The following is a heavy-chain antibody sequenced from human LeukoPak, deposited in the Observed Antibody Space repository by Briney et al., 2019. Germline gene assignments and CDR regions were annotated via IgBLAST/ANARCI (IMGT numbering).Heavy chain of an antibody. Sequence: ASVKVSCKASGGTFSSYAISWVRQAPGQGLEWMGRIIPIFGTANYAQKFQGRVTITTDESTSTAYMDLSSLRSEDTAVYYCARVVASSGYYQQADAFDIWGQGTMVTVSS. CDR3: ARVVASSGYYQQADAFDI. V-gene: IGHV1-69*05. J-gene: IGHJ3*02. CDR2: IIPIFGTA. CDR1: GGTFSSYA. D-gene: IGHD3-22*01.